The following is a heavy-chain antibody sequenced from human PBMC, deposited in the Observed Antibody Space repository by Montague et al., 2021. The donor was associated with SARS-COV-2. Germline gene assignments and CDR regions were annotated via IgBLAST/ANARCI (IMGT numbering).Heavy chain of an antibody. CDR2: YRPKKNN. Sequence: YRPKKNNDYAVSVKSRITINPDTSKNQFSLQLNSVTPEDTAVYYCARGIWFGELLTGYYYYGMDVWGQGTTVTV. CDR3: ARGIWFGELLTGYYYYGMDV. D-gene: IGHD3-10*01. J-gene: IGHJ6*02. V-gene: IGHV6-1*01.